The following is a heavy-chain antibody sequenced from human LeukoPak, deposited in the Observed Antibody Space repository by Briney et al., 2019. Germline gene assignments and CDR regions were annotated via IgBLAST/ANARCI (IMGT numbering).Heavy chain of an antibody. CDR3: AGDGYSYGFFDY. V-gene: IGHV4-39*07. D-gene: IGHD5-18*01. CDR1: GVSISSSNSY. CDR2: INHSGST. J-gene: IGHJ4*02. Sequence: SETLSLTCTVSGVSISSSNSYWGWIRRPPGKGLEWIGEINHSGSTNYNPSLKSRVTISVDTSKNQFSLKLSSVTAADTAVHYCAGDGYSYGFFDYWGQGTLVTVSS.